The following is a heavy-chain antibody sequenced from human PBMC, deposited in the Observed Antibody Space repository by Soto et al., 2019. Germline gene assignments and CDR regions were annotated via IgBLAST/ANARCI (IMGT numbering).Heavy chain of an antibody. D-gene: IGHD3-22*01. CDR3: ARERYYYDSSGYYHLFDY. Sequence: QVQLVESGGGVVQPGRSLRLSCAASGFTFSSYGMHWVRQAPGKGLEWVAVISYDGSNKYYADSVKGRFTISRDNAKNSLYLQMNSLRAEDTAVYYCARERYYYDSSGYYHLFDYWGQGTLVTVSS. CDR2: ISYDGSNK. V-gene: IGHV3-30*03. J-gene: IGHJ4*02. CDR1: GFTFSSYG.